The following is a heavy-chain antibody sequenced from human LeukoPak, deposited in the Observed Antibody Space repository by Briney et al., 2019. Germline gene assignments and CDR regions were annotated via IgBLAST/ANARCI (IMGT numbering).Heavy chain of an antibody. CDR2: IRSKAYGGTT. CDR1: GFTFGDYA. D-gene: IGHD3-22*01. Sequence: PGGSLRLSYTASGFTFGDYAMSWVRRAPGKGLEWDGSIRSKAYGGTTEYAASVKGRFTISRDDSKSIAYLQMNSLKTEDTAVYYCTRGDYYDSSGYYFLFDYWGQGTLVTVSS. J-gene: IGHJ4*02. V-gene: IGHV3-49*04. CDR3: TRGDYYDSSGYYFLFDY.